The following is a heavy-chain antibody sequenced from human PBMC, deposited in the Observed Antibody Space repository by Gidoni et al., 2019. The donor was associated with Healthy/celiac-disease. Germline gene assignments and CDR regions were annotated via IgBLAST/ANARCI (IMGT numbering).Heavy chain of an antibody. V-gene: IGHV3-21*01. CDR1: GFTFSSYS. Sequence: EVQLVESGGGLVKPGGSLRLSCAASGFTFSSYSMNWVRQAPGKGLEWVSSISSSSSYIYYADSVKGRFTISRDNAKNSLYLQMNSLRAEDTAVYYCARDPSSWSIFDYWGQGTLVTVSS. J-gene: IGHJ4*02. CDR2: ISSSSSYI. D-gene: IGHD6-13*01. CDR3: ARDPSSWSIFDY.